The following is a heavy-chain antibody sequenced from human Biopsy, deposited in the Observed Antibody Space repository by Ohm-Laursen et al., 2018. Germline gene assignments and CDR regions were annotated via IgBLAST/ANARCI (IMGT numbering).Heavy chain of an antibody. CDR2: IYSGGNT. CDR3: ARGRRTSGWPYFDN. V-gene: IGHV4-61*01. J-gene: IGHJ4*02. D-gene: IGHD6-19*01. CDR1: GDSLTSGPGN. Sequence: GTLSLTCTVSGDSLTSGPGNWSRIRPSPGQGLEYIVFIYSGGNTNYNPSLKNRVTMSVDTSKNQFYLKLYSVTAADTAVYYCARGRRTSGWPYFDNWGQGALVIVSP.